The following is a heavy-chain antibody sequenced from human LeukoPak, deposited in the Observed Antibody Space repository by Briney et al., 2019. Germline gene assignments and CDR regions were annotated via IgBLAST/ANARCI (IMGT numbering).Heavy chain of an antibody. V-gene: IGHV4-61*02. CDR2: LYISGST. Sequence: PSETLSLTCTVSGGSISSGSYYWSWIRQPAGKGLEWIGRLYISGSTDYNPSLKSRVTISVDTSKNQFSLKLSSVTAADTAVYYCARAFYPGYYSYMAVWGKGTTVTVSS. CDR3: ARAFYPGYYSYMAV. CDR1: GGSISSGSYY. J-gene: IGHJ6*03. D-gene: IGHD3-3*02.